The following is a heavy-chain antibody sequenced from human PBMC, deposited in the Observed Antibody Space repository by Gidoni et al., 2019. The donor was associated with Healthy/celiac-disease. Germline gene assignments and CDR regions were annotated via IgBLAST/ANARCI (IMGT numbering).Heavy chain of an antibody. Sequence: QVQLQESGPGLVKHSATLSLTCTVSGGSISSYYWSWIRQPAGKGLGWIGRIYTSGSTNYNPSLKSRVTMSVDTSKNQFSLKLSSVTAADTAVYYCARCSSSWYLVWFDPWGQGTLVTVSS. CDR1: GGSISSYY. CDR3: ARCSSSWYLVWFDP. CDR2: IYTSGST. D-gene: IGHD6-13*01. J-gene: IGHJ5*02. V-gene: IGHV4-4*07.